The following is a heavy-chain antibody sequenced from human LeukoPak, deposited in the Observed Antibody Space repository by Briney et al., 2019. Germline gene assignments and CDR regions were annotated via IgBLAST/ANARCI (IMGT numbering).Heavy chain of an antibody. V-gene: IGHV1-8*01. D-gene: IGHD3-10*01. Sequence: GASVKVSCKASGYTFTSYDINWVRQATGQGLEWVGWMNPNSGNTGYAQKFQGRVTMTRNTSISTAYMELSSLRSEDTAVYYCERVSVGFGEGYYYYYGMDVWGQGTTVTVSS. CDR3: ERVSVGFGEGYYYYYGMDV. J-gene: IGHJ6*02. CDR1: GYTFTSYD. CDR2: MNPNSGNT.